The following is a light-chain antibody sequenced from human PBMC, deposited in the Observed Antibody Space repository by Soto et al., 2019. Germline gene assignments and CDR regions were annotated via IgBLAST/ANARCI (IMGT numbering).Light chain of an antibody. CDR3: CSYAGSSALL. CDR2: EGS. V-gene: IGLV2-23*01. CDR1: RTDVGSHDL. Sequence: QSVLAQPASVSGSPGQSITISCTGIRTDVGSHDLVSWYKHPPVKAPKLIIYEGSKRPSGVPNRFSGSKSGNTASLTISWLQAEDEADYYCCSYAGSSALLFGGGTKLTVL. J-gene: IGLJ2*01.